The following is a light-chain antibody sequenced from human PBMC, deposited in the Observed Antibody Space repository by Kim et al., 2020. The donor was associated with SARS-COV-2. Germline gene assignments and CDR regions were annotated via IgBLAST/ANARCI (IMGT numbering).Light chain of an antibody. J-gene: IGLJ2*01. CDR1: SIGSKS. CDR3: QVLDSSSDHPV. CDR2: YDN. V-gene: IGLV3-21*04. Sequence: PAKTDRLTCGGNSIGSKSVHCDQQKPGHAPVLGIYYDNDRPSGIPERFSGSTSGNTATLTISRVEAGDEAHYYFQVLDSSSDHPVFGGGTQLTVL.